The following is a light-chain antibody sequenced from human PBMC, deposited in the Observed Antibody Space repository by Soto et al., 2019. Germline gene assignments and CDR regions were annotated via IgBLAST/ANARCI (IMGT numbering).Light chain of an antibody. CDR2: EVT. V-gene: IGLV2-8*01. Sequence: HSALTRAASVSGSPGQSVTISCTGTSSDVGYYDYVSWYQQHPGKAPKLVIYEVTKRPSGVPDRVSASKSGNTASLTVSGLRAEDEADYYCSSYAGSNNFVFGSGTKVPVL. CDR1: SSDVGYYDY. J-gene: IGLJ1*01. CDR3: SSYAGSNNFV.